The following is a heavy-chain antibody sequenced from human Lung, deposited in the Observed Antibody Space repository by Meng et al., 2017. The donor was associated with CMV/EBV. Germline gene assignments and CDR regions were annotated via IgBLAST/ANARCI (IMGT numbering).Heavy chain of an antibody. Sequence: SXTXSLXCTASGGPISSYYWSWIRQPPGKGLEWIGYIYYSGSSNYNPSLKSRVTISVDTSKNQISLKLSSVTAADTAVYYWARGSGFGEWLRGRPTPWDAFDIWGQGXMVTVSS. J-gene: IGHJ3*02. CDR3: ARGSGFGEWLRGRPTPWDAFDI. CDR1: GGPISSYY. D-gene: IGHD3-10*01. CDR2: IYYSGSS. V-gene: IGHV4-59*01.